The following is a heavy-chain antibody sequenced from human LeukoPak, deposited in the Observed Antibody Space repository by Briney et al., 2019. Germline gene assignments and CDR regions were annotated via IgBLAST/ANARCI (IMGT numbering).Heavy chain of an antibody. CDR2: ISGSGGST. V-gene: IGHV3-23*01. CDR3: ANDLIVVVPAAISGDY. D-gene: IGHD2-2*02. CDR1: GFTFSSYA. J-gene: IGHJ4*02. Sequence: GGSLRLSCAASGFTFSSYAMSWVRQAPGKGLEWVSAISGSGGSTYYADSVKGRFTISRDNSKNTLYLQMNSLRAEDTAVYYCANDLIVVVPAAISGDYWGQGTLVTVSS.